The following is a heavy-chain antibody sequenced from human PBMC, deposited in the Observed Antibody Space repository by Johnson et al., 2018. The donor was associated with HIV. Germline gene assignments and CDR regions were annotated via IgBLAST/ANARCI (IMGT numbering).Heavy chain of an antibody. CDR2: ISYDGTDT. V-gene: IGHV3-30*03. CDR1: GFTFNRYG. D-gene: IGHD6-6*01. J-gene: IGHJ3*02. CDR3: ARGRAEYSTWLDAFDI. Sequence: QVQLVESGGGVVQPGRSLRVSCAASGFTFNRYGMHWVRQAPGKGLEWVALISYDGTDTYYADSVKGRFSISRDNSKNTLYLQMNSLRAEDTAVFYCARGRAEYSTWLDAFDIWGQGTMVTVSS.